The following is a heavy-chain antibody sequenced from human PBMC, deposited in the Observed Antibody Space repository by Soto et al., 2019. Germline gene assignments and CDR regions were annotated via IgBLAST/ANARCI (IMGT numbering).Heavy chain of an antibody. D-gene: IGHD2-15*01. Sequence: SETLSLTCTVSGGSISSYYWSWIRQPPGKGLEWIGYIYYSGSTNYNPSLKSRVTISVDTSKKQFSLNVRSVTAADTAVYYCARRVGATDYFDYWGQGIPVTVSS. CDR1: GGSISSYY. CDR2: IYYSGST. V-gene: IGHV4-59*01. J-gene: IGHJ4*02. CDR3: ARRVGATDYFDY.